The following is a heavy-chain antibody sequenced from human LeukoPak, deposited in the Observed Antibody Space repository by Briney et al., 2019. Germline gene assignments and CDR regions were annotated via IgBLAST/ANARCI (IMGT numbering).Heavy chain of an antibody. CDR1: AFTFSSYA. D-gene: IGHD5-12*01. Sequence: GGSLRLSCAASAFTFSSYAMSWVRQAPGKGLEWVSAISGTGGNTYYADSLTGRFTISRDNSKNTLYLQMNILRAEDTAVYYCARHIGYDFDYWGQGTLVTVSS. V-gene: IGHV3-23*01. CDR3: ARHIGYDFDY. J-gene: IGHJ4*02. CDR2: ISGTGGNT.